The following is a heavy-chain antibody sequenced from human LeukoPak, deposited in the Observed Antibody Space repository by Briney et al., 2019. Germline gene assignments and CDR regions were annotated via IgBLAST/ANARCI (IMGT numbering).Heavy chain of an antibody. CDR2: IYTSGSI. D-gene: IGHD5-24*01. J-gene: IGHJ2*01. CDR1: GDSFSDYY. V-gene: IGHV4-4*07. Sequence: SETLSLTCTVSGDSFSDYYWSWIRQPAGKGLEWIGRIYTSGSINYNPSLKSRVTMSVDTSKNQFSLNPRSVTAADTAVYYCARHVSAYNPHWYFDLWGRGTLVTVSS. CDR3: ARHVSAYNPHWYFDL.